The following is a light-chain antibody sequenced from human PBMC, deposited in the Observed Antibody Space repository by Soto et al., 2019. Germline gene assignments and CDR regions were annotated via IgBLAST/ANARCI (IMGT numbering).Light chain of an antibody. Sequence: DIQMTQSPSTLSASVGDTVTITCRASQSISNWLGWYQQKPGQAPKLLIHKASTLESGVPSRFSGSGSGTEFTLTISSLQPDDFATFYCQQYDRFPYTFGQGTKLEIK. CDR2: KAS. CDR1: QSISNW. V-gene: IGKV1-5*03. J-gene: IGKJ2*01. CDR3: QQYDRFPYT.